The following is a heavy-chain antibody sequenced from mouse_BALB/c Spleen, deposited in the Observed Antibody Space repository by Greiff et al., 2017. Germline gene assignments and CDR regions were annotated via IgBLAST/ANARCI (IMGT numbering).Heavy chain of an antibody. J-gene: IGHJ2*01. Sequence: VKLVESGPELVKPGALVKISCKASGYTFISYDINWVKQRPGQGLEWIGWIYPGDGSTKYNEKFKGKATLTADKSSSTAYMQLSSLTSENSAVYFCARSWEKGNFDYWGQGTTLTVSS. V-gene: IGHV1S56*01. CDR3: ARSWEKGNFDY. CDR1: GYTFISYD. D-gene: IGHD4-1*01. CDR2: IYPGDGST.